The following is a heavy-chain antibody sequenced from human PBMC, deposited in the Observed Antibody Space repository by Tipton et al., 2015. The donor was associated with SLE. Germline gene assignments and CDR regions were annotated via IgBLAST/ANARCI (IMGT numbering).Heavy chain of an antibody. CDR2: ISSSRSTK. J-gene: IGHJ4*02. CDR3: ASYSSTFGY. Sequence: SLRLSCAASGFTFSSYSMNWVRQAPGKGLEWVSYISSSRSTKYYADSVKGRFTISRDNAKNSLYLQMNSLRAEDTAVYYCASYSSTFGYWGQGTLVTVSS. V-gene: IGHV3-48*01. D-gene: IGHD6-13*01. CDR1: GFTFSSYS.